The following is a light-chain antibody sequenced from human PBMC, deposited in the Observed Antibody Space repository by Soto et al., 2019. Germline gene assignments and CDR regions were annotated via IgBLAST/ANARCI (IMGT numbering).Light chain of an antibody. CDR3: QQYNNWPMYT. V-gene: IGKV3-15*01. CDR1: QSVSSN. J-gene: IGKJ2*01. CDR2: GAS. Sequence: EIVMTQSPATLSVSPGERATLSCRASQSVSSNLAWYQQKPGQAPRLLIYGASTRATGITARLSGSGSGTEFTLTISSLQSEDFAVYYCQQYNNWPMYTFGQGTKLEIK.